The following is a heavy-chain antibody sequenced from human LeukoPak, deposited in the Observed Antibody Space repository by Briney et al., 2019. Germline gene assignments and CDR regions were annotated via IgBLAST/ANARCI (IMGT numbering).Heavy chain of an antibody. CDR2: ISDTGDST. J-gene: IGHJ4*02. Sequence: GGSLRLSCAASGFTFSSYGMSWVRQAPGKGLEWVSAISDTGDSTYYADSVKGRFTISRDNSENTLYLQMNGLRAEDTAIYFCATGAYCDHWGQGTLVTVSS. CDR3: ATGAYCDH. CDR1: GFTFSSYG. V-gene: IGHV3-23*01.